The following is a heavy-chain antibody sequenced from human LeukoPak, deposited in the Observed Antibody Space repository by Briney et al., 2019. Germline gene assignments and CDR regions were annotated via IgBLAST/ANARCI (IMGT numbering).Heavy chain of an antibody. CDR2: IYYSGST. J-gene: IGHJ4*02. V-gene: IGHV4-39*07. Sequence: SETLSLTCTVSGGSISSSSYYWGWIRQPPGKGLEWIGSIYYSGSTYYNPSLKSRVTISVDTSKNQFSLKLSSVTAADTAVYYCARVRVSSSSHPRYFDYWGQGTLATVSS. CDR3: ARVRVSSSSHPRYFDY. D-gene: IGHD6-19*01. CDR1: GGSISSSSYY.